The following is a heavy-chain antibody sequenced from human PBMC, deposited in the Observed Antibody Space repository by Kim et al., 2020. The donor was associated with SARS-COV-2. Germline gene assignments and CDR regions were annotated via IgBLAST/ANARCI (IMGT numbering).Heavy chain of an antibody. J-gene: IGHJ4*02. CDR1: GFAFSSYH. V-gene: IGHV3-30*18. CDR3: AKDYLGGSSTFDY. D-gene: IGHD6-25*01. CDR2: ISNDGRNK. Sequence: GGSLRLSCATSGFAFSSYHIHWVRQAPGKGLEWVAFISNDGRNKYYADSVKGRFTISRDNTKNTVYLQMNSLRTADTGLYYCAKDYLGGSSTFDYWGQGTLVTVSP.